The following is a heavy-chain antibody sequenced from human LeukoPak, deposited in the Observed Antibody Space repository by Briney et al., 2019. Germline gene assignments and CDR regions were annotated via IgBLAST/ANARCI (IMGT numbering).Heavy chain of an antibody. J-gene: IGHJ4*02. CDR3: ARDGGDYYATAYYFDY. Sequence: PGGSLRLSCVASGFTFSNYWMNWVRQAPGKGLEWVAVISYDGSNKYYADSVKGRFTISRDNSKNTLYLQMNSLRAEDTAVYYCARDGGDYYATAYYFDYWGQGTLVTVSS. D-gene: IGHD2-21*02. V-gene: IGHV3-30*03. CDR2: ISYDGSNK. CDR1: GFTFSNYW.